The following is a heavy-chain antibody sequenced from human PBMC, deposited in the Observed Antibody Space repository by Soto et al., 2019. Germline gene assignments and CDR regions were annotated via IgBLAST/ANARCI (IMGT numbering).Heavy chain of an antibody. J-gene: IGHJ6*02. V-gene: IGHV3-13*01. CDR2: ITTAGDT. CDR3: ASELHGGSDGMDV. CDR1: GFTFTNYD. Sequence: EVQLVESGGGLVQPGGSLRLSCAASGFTFTNYDMHWVRQVTGKGLEWVSGITTAGDTYYPGSVKGRFTISREKAKNSLYLQKNSLSAGDTAVYYCASELHGGSDGMDVWGQGTTVTGSS.